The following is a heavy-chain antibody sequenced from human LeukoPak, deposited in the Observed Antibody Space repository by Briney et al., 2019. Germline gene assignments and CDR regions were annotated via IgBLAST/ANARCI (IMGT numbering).Heavy chain of an antibody. CDR2: IYYSGST. J-gene: IGHJ4*02. CDR3: ARLYYYDSSGSAFDY. CDR1: GGSISSYY. V-gene: IGHV4-59*08. Sequence: SETLSLTCTVSGGSISSYYWSWIRQPPGKGLEWIGYIYYSGSTNYNPSLKSRVTISVDTSKNRFSLKLSSVTAADTAVYYCARLYYYDSSGSAFDYWGQGTLVTVSS. D-gene: IGHD3-22*01.